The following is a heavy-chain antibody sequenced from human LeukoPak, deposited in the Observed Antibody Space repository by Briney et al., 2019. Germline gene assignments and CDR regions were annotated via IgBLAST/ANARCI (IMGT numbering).Heavy chain of an antibody. V-gene: IGHV4-34*01. CDR3: ARGNYYDST. Sequence: SETLSLTCAVYGGSFSGYYWSWIRQPPGKGLEWIGEINHSGSTNYYPSLKSRVTISVDTSKNQFSLKLSSVTAADTAVYYCARGNYYDSTWGQGTLVTVSS. CDR2: INHSGST. J-gene: IGHJ5*02. CDR1: GGSFSGYY. D-gene: IGHD3-22*01.